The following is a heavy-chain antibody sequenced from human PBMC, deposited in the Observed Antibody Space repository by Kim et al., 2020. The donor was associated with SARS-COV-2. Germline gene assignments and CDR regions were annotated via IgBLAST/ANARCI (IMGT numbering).Heavy chain of an antibody. CDR3: AKLVNY. Sequence: GGSLRLSCAASGFAFSSYVMSWVRQAPGKGLEWVATISVNDDSTYYADSVKGRFTISRDNSKNTRYVQMNSLRAEDTAVYYCAKLVNYWGQGTLVTVSS. D-gene: IGHD2-8*02. CDR1: GFAFSSYV. J-gene: IGHJ4*02. V-gene: IGHV3-23*01. CDR2: ISVNDDST.